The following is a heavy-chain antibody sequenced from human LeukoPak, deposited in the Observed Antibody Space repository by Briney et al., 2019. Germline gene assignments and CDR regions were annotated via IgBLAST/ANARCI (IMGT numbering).Heavy chain of an antibody. V-gene: IGHV3-30*02. D-gene: IGHD2-2*01. CDR2: IRYDGSNK. CDR3: AKVVVPAALYYYYYYYMDV. CDR1: GFTFSSYG. J-gene: IGHJ6*03. Sequence: GGSLRLSCAASGFTFSSYGMHWVRQAPGKGLEWVAFIRYDGSNKYYADSVKGRFTISRDNSKNTLYLQMDSLRAEDTAVYYCAKVVVPAALYYYYYYYMDVWGKGTTVTVSS.